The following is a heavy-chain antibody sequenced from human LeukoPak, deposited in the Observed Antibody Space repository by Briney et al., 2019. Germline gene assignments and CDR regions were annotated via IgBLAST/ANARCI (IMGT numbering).Heavy chain of an antibody. Sequence: XXCAXSGFTFSSYGXHWVRQAPGKGLXWVAVIWYDGSNKYYADSVKGRFTISRDNSKNTLYLQMNSLRAEDTAVYYCAKDSGSLFDYWGQGTLVTVSS. CDR1: GFTFSSYG. CDR2: IWYDGSNK. CDR3: AKDSGSLFDY. D-gene: IGHD3-22*01. J-gene: IGHJ4*02. V-gene: IGHV3-33*06.